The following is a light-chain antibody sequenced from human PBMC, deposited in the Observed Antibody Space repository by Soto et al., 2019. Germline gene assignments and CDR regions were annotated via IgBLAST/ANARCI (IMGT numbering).Light chain of an antibody. V-gene: IGLV1-44*01. CDR2: RND. CDR1: SSNIGTNT. J-gene: IGLJ3*02. CDR3: AAWDDSLNGPWV. Sequence: QLVLTQPPSASGTPGQRVTISCSGSSSNIGTNTVNWYQQLLGTAPKLLIYRNDQRPSGVPDRFSGSKSGTSASLAISGLQSEDEADYYCAAWDDSLNGPWVFGGGTKLTVL.